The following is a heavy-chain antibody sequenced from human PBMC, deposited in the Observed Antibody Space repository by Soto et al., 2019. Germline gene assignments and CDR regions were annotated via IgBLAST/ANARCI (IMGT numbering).Heavy chain of an antibody. V-gene: IGHV3-21*06. D-gene: IGHD6-13*01. J-gene: IGHJ6*02. CDR2: ISSSSTYI. CDR3: AKAHTSSSYRFYAMDV. CDR1: DYTFKSYN. Sequence: GGSLRLSCVGSDYTFKSYNINWVRQAPGKGLEWVASISSSSTYISYAESVRGRLTLSRDNAKSSVYLQMNTLRAEDTALYYCAKAHTSSSYRFYAMDVWGQGTTVTSP.